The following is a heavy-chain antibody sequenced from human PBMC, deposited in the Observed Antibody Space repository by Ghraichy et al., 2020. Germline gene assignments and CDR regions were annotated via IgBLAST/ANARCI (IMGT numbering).Heavy chain of an antibody. J-gene: IGHJ4*02. CDR2: INPSGGST. Sequence: ASVKVSCKASGYTFTSYYMHRVRQAPGQGLEWMGIINPSGGSTSYAQKFQGRVTMTRDTSTSTVYMELSSLRSEDTAVYYCARDIGEEIYFDYWGQGTLVTVSS. CDR3: ARDIGEEIYFDY. V-gene: IGHV1-46*01. CDR1: GYTFTSYY. D-gene: IGHD3-16*01.